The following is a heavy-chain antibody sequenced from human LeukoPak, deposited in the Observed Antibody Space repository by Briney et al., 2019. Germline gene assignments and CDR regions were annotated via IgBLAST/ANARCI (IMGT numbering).Heavy chain of an antibody. D-gene: IGHD6-13*01. CDR3: ARHGDSSSWSYFDY. CDR2: IYYSGTT. CDR1: GGSISSYY. V-gene: IGHV4-59*01. J-gene: IGHJ4*02. Sequence: SETLSLTCTVSGGSISSYYWSWIRQPPGKGLEWIGHIYYSGTTNYNPSLKNRVTISGDTSKSQFSLKLSSVTAADTAVYYCARHGDSSSWSYFDYWGQRTLVSVSS.